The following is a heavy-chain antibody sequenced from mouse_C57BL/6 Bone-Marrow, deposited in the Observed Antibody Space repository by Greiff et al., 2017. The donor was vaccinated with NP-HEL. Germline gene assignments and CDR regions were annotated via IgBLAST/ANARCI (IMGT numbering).Heavy chain of an antibody. J-gene: IGHJ2*01. D-gene: IGHD1-1*01. CDR2: IDPSDSYT. V-gene: IGHV1-69*01. Sequence: QVQLKQPGAELVMPGASVKLSCKASGYTFTSYWMHWVKQRPGQGLEWIGEIDPSDSYTNYNQKFKGKSTLTVDKSSSTAYMQLSSLTSEDSAVYYCARGTVVAPNYWGQGTTLTVSS. CDR3: ARGTVVAPNY. CDR1: GYTFTSYW.